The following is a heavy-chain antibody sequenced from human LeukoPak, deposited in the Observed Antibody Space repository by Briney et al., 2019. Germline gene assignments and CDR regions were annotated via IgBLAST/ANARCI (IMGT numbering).Heavy chain of an antibody. V-gene: IGHV4-34*01. CDR2: INHSGST. CDR3: ARVSGLRYFDWLMGYFDY. D-gene: IGHD3-9*01. J-gene: IGHJ4*02. CDR1: GGSFSGYY. Sequence: PSETLSLTCAVYGGSFSGYYWSWIRQPPGKGLEWIGEINHSGSTNYNPSLKSRVTISVDKSKNQFSLKLSSVTAADTAVYYCARVSGLRYFDWLMGYFDYWGQGTLVTVSS.